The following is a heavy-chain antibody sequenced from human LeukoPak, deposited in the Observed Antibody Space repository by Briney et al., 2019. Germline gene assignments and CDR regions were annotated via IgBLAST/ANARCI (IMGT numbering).Heavy chain of an antibody. J-gene: IGHJ6*03. Sequence: SETLSLTCTVPGGSIDSSNYYWGWIRQPPGKGLEWIGSISYSGSSYYNPSLKSRVTISVDTSKNQFSLKVNSVTAADTAVYYCARHHPTVTPYYMDVWGKGTTVTVSS. D-gene: IGHD4-17*01. V-gene: IGHV4-39*01. CDR1: GGSIDSSNYY. CDR2: ISYSGSS. CDR3: ARHHPTVTPYYMDV.